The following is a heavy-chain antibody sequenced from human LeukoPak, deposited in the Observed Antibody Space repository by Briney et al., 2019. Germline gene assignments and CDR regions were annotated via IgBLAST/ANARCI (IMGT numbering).Heavy chain of an antibody. D-gene: IGHD3-3*01. V-gene: IGHV3-9*01. Sequence: PGGSLRLSCAASGFTFDDYAMHWVRQAPGKGLEWVSGISWNSGSIGYADSVKGRFTISRDNAKNSLYLQMNSLRAEDTALYYCAKASAFWSGYPDYWGQGTLVTVSS. J-gene: IGHJ4*02. CDR3: AKASAFWSGYPDY. CDR2: ISWNSGSI. CDR1: GFTFDDYA.